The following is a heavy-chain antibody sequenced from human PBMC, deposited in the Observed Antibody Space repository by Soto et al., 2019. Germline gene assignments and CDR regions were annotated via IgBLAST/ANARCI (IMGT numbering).Heavy chain of an antibody. Sequence: GASVKVSCKASGYTFTNYAMHWVRQAPGQRLEWMGWINAGNGNTKYSQKYQGRVTITSDTSSSTAYMEVSSLRSEDTAVYYCARALILTGYYIHDAFDIWGQGTMVTVSS. CDR2: INAGNGNT. CDR3: ARALILTGYYIHDAFDI. CDR1: GYTFTNYA. J-gene: IGHJ3*02. V-gene: IGHV1-3*01. D-gene: IGHD3-9*01.